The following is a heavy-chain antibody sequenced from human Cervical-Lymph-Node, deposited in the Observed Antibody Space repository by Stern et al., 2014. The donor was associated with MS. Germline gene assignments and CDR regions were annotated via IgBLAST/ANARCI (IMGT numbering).Heavy chain of an antibody. CDR3: ARPRGGYYYYAMDV. CDR1: GYTFSSYA. CDR2: ISAYNGNT. J-gene: IGHJ6*02. Sequence: QLVQSGAEVKKPGASVKVSCQASGYTFSSYAINWVRQAPGQGLEWMGWISAYNGNTNYALKVLGRVTMTTDTSTNTAYMELRDLTSDDTAVYYCARPRGGYYYYAMDVWGQGTTVTVSS. D-gene: IGHD2-15*01. V-gene: IGHV1-18*01.